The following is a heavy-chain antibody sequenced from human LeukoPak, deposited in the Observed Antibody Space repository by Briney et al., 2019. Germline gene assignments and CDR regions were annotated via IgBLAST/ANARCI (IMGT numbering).Heavy chain of an antibody. V-gene: IGHV4-39*01. CDR2: IYYSEST. Sequence: KTSETLSLTCTVFGGSISSSSYYWGWIRQPPGKGLEWIGSIYYSESTYYNPSLKSRVTISVDTSKNQFSLKLSSVTAADTAVYYCARRSYYDSSGIFDYWGQGTLVTVSS. CDR3: ARRSYYDSSGIFDY. CDR1: GGSISSSSYY. J-gene: IGHJ4*02. D-gene: IGHD3-22*01.